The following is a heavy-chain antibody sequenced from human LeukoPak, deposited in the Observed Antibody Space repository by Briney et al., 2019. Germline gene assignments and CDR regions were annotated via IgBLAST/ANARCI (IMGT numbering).Heavy chain of an antibody. CDR3: ARGFRHYYYFDY. D-gene: IGHD2/OR15-2a*01. J-gene: IGHJ4*02. CDR1: GFTFSSYA. CDR2: ISYDGSNK. Sequence: GGSLRLSCEGSGFTFSSYAMHWVRQAPGKGLEWVAVISYDGSNKYYADSVKGRFTISRDNSKNTLYLQMNSLRAEDTAVYYCARGFRHYYYFDYWGQGTLVTVSS. V-gene: IGHV3-30-3*01.